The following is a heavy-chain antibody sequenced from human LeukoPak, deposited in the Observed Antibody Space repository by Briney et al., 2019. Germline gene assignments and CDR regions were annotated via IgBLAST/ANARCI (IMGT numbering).Heavy chain of an antibody. D-gene: IGHD3-22*01. CDR3: ARDYYDSSGYVLPGY. CDR2: ISSSSSYM. J-gene: IGHJ4*02. V-gene: IGHV3-21*01. Sequence: GGSLRLSCAASGFTFSSYSMNWVRQAPGKGLEWVSSISSSSSYMYYADSVKGRFTISRDNAKNSLYLQMNSLRAEDTAVYYCARDYYDSSGYVLPGYWGQGTLVTVSS. CDR1: GFTFSSYS.